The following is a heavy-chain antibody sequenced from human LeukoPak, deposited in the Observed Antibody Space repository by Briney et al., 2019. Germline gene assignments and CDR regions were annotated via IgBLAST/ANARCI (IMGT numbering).Heavy chain of an antibody. D-gene: IGHD4-11*01. CDR2: IYTSGST. J-gene: IGHJ4*02. Sequence: PSETLSLTCTVSGDSISSGSYYWSWIRQPAGKGLEWIGRIYTSGSTNYNPSLKSRVTISVDTSKNQFSLKLSSVTAADTAVYYCARGDYTTDYWGQGTLVTVSS. CDR1: GDSISSGSYY. V-gene: IGHV4-61*02. CDR3: ARGDYTTDY.